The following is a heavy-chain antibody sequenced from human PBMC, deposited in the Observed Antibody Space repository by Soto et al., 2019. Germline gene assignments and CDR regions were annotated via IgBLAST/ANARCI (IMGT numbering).Heavy chain of an antibody. V-gene: IGHV4-31*03. D-gene: IGHD5-18*01. Sequence: LSLTCTFSGGXISSGVYYWSWIRQHPGKGLEWIGYIYYSGSTYYNPSLKSRVTISVDTSKNQFSLKLSSVTAADTAVYYCASGYNLDYWGQGTLVTVSS. CDR1: GGXISSGVYY. CDR2: IYYSGST. CDR3: ASGYNLDY. J-gene: IGHJ4*02.